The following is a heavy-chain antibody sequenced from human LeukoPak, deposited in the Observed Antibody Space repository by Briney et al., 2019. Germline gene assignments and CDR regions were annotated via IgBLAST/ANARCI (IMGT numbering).Heavy chain of an antibody. V-gene: IGHV3-30*04. CDR3: ARARGRWHLLPLDF. CDR2: ISHDGGTK. D-gene: IGHD1-26*01. Sequence: GRSLRLSCAASGFSFCNFAIHWVRQAPGKGLEWLAVISHDGGTKHYADSVKGRFTISRDNSNNSLSLQMNSLSAEDTAVYYCARARGRWHLLPLDFWGQGTLVTVSS. J-gene: IGHJ4*02. CDR1: GFSFCNFA.